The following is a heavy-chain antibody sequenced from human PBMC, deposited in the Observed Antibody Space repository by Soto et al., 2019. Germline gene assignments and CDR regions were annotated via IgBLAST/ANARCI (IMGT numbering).Heavy chain of an antibody. J-gene: IGHJ4*02. CDR2: TYYRSKWYN. D-gene: IGHD3-22*01. V-gene: IGHV6-1*01. CDR3: ARGSYYYDSSGYYHY. CDR1: GDSVSSNSAV. Sequence: PSQTLSLTCAISGDSVSSNSAVWNWIRQSPSRGLEWLGRTYYRSKWYNDYAVSVKGRITINPDTSNNQLSLQLSSVTAADTAVYYCARGSYYYDSSGYYHYWGQGTLVTVSS.